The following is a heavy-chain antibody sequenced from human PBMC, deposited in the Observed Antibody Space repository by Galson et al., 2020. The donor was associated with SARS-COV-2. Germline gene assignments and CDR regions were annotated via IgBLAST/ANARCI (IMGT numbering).Heavy chain of an antibody. CDR1: GFTFSSYA. CDR3: AKAGNGQQLVLRH. CDR2: ISGSGGST. Sequence: GFTFSSYAMSWVRQAPGKGLEWVSAISGSGGSTYYADSVKGRFTISRDNSKNTLYLQMNSLRAEDTAVYYCAKAGNGQQLVLRHWGQGTLVTVSS. V-gene: IGHV3-23*01. J-gene: IGHJ4*02. D-gene: IGHD6-13*01.